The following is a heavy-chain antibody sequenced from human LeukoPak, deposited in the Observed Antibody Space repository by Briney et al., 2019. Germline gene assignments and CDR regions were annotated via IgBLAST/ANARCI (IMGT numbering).Heavy chain of an antibody. V-gene: IGHV4-34*01. J-gene: IGHJ4*02. CDR1: GGPFSGYY. D-gene: IGHD6-19*01. CDR3: ATQKAVAGSEGDY. Sequence: SETLSLTCAVYGGPFSGYYWSWIRQPPGKGLEWIGEINHSGSTNYNPSLKSRVTISVDTSKNQFSLKLSSVTAADTAVYYCATQKAVAGSEGDYWGQGTLVTVSS. CDR2: INHSGST.